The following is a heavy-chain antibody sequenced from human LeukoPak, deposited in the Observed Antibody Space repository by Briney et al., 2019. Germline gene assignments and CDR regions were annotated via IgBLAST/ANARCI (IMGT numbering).Heavy chain of an antibody. CDR3: ARVPRYYYDSSGYYSDY. J-gene: IGHJ4*02. CDR2: IKQDGSEK. V-gene: IGHV3-7*01. CDR1: GCTFSSYW. D-gene: IGHD3-22*01. Sequence: PGGSLRLSCAASGCTFSSYWMGWVHQAPGKGLEWVANIKQDGSEKYYVDSVKGRFTISRDNAKNSLYLQMNSLRAEDTAVYYCARVPRYYYDSSGYYSDYWGQGTLVTVSS.